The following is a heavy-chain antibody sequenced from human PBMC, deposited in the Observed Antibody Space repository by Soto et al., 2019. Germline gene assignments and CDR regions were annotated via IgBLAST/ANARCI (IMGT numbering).Heavy chain of an antibody. Sequence: PGGSLRLSCAASGFTFSTYRMNWVRQAPGKGLEWVSYISSSSSTISYTDSVKGRFTVSRDNAKNSLYLQMNRLRAEDTAVYYCARDFLPDDILTGYYTEYYQHWGQGNLGTVSS. J-gene: IGHJ1*01. V-gene: IGHV3-48*01. CDR3: ARDFLPDDILTGYYTEYYQH. D-gene: IGHD3-9*01. CDR2: ISSSSSTI. CDR1: GFTFSTYR.